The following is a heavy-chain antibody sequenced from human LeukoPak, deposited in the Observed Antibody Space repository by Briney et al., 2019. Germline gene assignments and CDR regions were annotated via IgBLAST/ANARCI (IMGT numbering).Heavy chain of an antibody. D-gene: IGHD3-10*01. CDR1: GFTFSTYA. CDR2: ITTSGDYT. CDR3: AKILVDYYGSGNYYNRAYFDY. J-gene: IGHJ4*02. Sequence: PGGSLRLSCAASGFTFSTYAMSWVRQAPGKGLEWVSVITTSGDYTYYADSVKGRFTISRDNSKNTLYLQVSSLRAEDTAVYYCAKILVDYYGSGNYYNRAYFDYWGQGTLVTVSS. V-gene: IGHV3-23*01.